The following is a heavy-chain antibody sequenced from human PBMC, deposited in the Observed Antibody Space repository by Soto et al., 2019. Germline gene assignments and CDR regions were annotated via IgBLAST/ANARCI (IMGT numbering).Heavy chain of an antibody. V-gene: IGHV3-30-3*01. CDR2: IAYDGSNA. J-gene: IGHJ6*02. Sequence: QVQLVESGGGVVQPWGSLRLSCAASGFTFRNHAMHWVRQAPGKGLECLAVIAYDGSNAFYIDSVKGRFTISRDNSKNTLYLHMNSLRSEDTGVYYCARGDREDILVVVGARPGEYGIDIWGQGTTVTVSS. CDR3: ARGDREDILVVVGARPGEYGIDI. CDR1: GFTFRNHA. D-gene: IGHD2-15*01.